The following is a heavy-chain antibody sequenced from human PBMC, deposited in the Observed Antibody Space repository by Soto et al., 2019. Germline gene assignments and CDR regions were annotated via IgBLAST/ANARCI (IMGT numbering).Heavy chain of an antibody. Sequence: ASVKVSCKASGYTFTSYDINWVRQATGQGLEWMGGIIPIFGTANYAQKFQGRVTITADESTSTAYMELSSLRSEDTAVYYCARDNLTMTTVTTRTAFDIWGQGTMVTVSS. J-gene: IGHJ3*02. CDR3: ARDNLTMTTVTTRTAFDI. D-gene: IGHD4-17*01. CDR2: IIPIFGTA. V-gene: IGHV1-69*13. CDR1: GYTFTSYD.